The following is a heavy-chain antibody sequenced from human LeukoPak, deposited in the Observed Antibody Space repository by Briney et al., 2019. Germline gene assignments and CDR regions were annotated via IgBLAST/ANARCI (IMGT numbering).Heavy chain of an antibody. CDR3: ARGKGLDV. V-gene: IGHV3-7*01. CDR2: IKQDGSEK. CDR1: GFTSSSYC. Sequence: GGSLRLSCAASGFTSSSYCMSWVRQAPEKGLEWVANIKQDGSEKYYVDSVKGRFTISRDNAKNSLYLQMNSLRAEDTAVYYCARGKGLDVWGQGTTVTVSS. J-gene: IGHJ6*02.